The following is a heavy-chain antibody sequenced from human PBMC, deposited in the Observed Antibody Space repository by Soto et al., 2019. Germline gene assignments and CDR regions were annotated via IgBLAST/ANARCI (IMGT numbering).Heavy chain of an antibody. Sequence: GASVKVSCKASGGTFSSYAISWVRQAPGQGLEWMGGIIPIFGTANYAQKFQGRVTITADESTSTAYMELSSLRSEDTAVYYCARIKTYYYDSSGSHIDHWGQGTLVTVSS. CDR2: IIPIFGTA. J-gene: IGHJ4*02. D-gene: IGHD3-22*01. CDR1: GGTFSSYA. V-gene: IGHV1-69*13. CDR3: ARIKTYYYDSSGSHIDH.